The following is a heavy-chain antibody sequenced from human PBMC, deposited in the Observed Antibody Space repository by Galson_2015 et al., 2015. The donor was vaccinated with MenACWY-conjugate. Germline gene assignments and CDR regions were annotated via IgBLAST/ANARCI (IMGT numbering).Heavy chain of an antibody. J-gene: IGHJ4*02. D-gene: IGHD6-19*01. CDR1: GFTFSHYG. CDR2: ISYDGNNK. CDR3: ARVFSSGWTRQFDY. V-gene: IGHV3-30*03. Sequence: SLRLSCAASGFTFSHYGMHWVRQAPGKGLEWVTAISYDGNNKYYADSVKGRFTISRDNSKNTVSLQMNGLTTEDTAVYFCARVFSSGWTRQFDYWGQGTLVAVSS.